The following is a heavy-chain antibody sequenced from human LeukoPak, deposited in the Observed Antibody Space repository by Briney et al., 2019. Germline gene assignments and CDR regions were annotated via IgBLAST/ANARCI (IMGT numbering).Heavy chain of an antibody. V-gene: IGHV3-53*01. CDR3: AKRGVVIRVILVGFHKEAYYFDS. D-gene: IGHD3-22*01. Sequence: GGSLRLSCAASGFSVSSNYISWVRQAPGKGLEWVSIIYSDGSTFHADSVKGRFTISRDNPKNTLYLQMNSLRAEDTAVYFCAKRGVVIRVILVGFHKEAYYFDSWGQGALITVSS. CDR1: GFSVSSNY. CDR2: IYSDGST. J-gene: IGHJ4*02.